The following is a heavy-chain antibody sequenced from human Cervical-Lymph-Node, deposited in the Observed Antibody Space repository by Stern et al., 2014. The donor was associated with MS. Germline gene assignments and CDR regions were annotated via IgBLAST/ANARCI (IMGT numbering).Heavy chain of an antibody. V-gene: IGHV3-9*01. CDR1: GFTFDDDA. CDR2: ISWNGDNT. CDR3: AKGDGSGYVASPTN. Sequence: EVQLEESGGGLVQPGRSLRLSCAASGFTFDDDAMHWVRQAPGKGLEWVSGISWNGDNTGYADSVKGRFTISRDNAKNSLYLQMNSLRVEDTALYYCAKGDGSGYVASPTNWGQGTLVTVSS. D-gene: IGHD3-22*01. J-gene: IGHJ4*02.